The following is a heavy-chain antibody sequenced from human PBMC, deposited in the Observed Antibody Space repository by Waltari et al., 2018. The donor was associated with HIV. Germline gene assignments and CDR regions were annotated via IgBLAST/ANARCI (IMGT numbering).Heavy chain of an antibody. CDR2: INAGNGNT. CDR3: ARDLAAVAGHDY. Sequence: QVQLVQSGAEVKKPVASVKVSCKASGYTFTSYAMHWVRQAPGQRLEWMGWINAGNGNTKYSQKFQGRVTLTRDTSASTAYMELSSLRSEDTAVYYCARDLAAVAGHDYWGQGTLVTVSS. CDR1: GYTFTSYA. J-gene: IGHJ4*02. V-gene: IGHV1-3*01. D-gene: IGHD6-19*01.